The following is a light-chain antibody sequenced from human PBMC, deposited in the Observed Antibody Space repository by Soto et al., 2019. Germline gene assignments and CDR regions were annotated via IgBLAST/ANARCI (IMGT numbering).Light chain of an antibody. CDR2: VAS. CDR3: QQYGSSPKWT. V-gene: IGKV3-20*01. CDR1: QSVNQK. Sequence: ELMVTQSPGTLSESPGGRVTVSCRASQSVNQKLGWYQQKPGQAPRLLIYVASYRATGIPARFSGSGSGTDFTLTISRLEPEDFAVYYCQQYGSSPKWTFGQGTKVDI. J-gene: IGKJ1*01.